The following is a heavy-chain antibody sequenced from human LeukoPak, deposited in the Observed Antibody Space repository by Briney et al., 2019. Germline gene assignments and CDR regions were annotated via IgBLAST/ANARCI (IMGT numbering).Heavy chain of an antibody. CDR1: GGTFSSYA. D-gene: IGHD6-6*01. CDR3: ASIGGLAARSYYYYMDV. Sequence: SVKVSCKASGGTFSSYAISWVRQAPGQGLEWMGGIIPIFGTAGYAQKFQGRVTITADESTSTAYMEPSSLRSEDTAVYYCASIGGLAARSYYYYMDVWGKGTTVTVSS. V-gene: IGHV1-69*01. CDR2: IIPIFGTA. J-gene: IGHJ6*03.